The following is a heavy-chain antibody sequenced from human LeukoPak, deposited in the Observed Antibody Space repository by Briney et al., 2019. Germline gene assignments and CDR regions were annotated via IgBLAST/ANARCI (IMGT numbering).Heavy chain of an antibody. CDR2: IYYSGNI. D-gene: IGHD3-3*01. J-gene: IGHJ4*02. CDR1: GGSINSSNYC. V-gene: IGHV4-39*01. Sequence: PSETLSLTCTVSGGSINSSNYCWGWIRQSPGKGLEWIGSIYYSGNIYFNPSLKSRVTLSVDTAKKQLSLRLSSVTAADTAVYYCARHGPVSGVVILPRSEIRFDYWGQGSLATVSS. CDR3: ARHGPVSGVVILPRSEIRFDY.